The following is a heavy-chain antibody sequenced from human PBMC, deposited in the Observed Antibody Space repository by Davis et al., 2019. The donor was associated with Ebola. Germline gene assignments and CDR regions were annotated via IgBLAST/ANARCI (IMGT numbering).Heavy chain of an antibody. Sequence: ASVKVSCKASGYTFTGYYMHWVRQAPGQGLEWMGWINPNSGGTNYAQKFQGWVTMTRDTSISTAYMELSRLRSDDTAVYYCARGPSRATTVAWGPYYYYYMDVWGKGTTVTVSS. CDR3: ARGPSRATTVAWGPYYYYYMDV. V-gene: IGHV1-2*04. CDR2: INPNSGGT. CDR1: GYTFTGYY. J-gene: IGHJ6*03. D-gene: IGHD4-23*01.